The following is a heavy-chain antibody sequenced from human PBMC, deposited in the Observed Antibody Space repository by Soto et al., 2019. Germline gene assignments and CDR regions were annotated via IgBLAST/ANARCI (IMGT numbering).Heavy chain of an antibody. J-gene: IGHJ4*02. CDR3: AKDHSSGWFYYFDY. Sequence: PGGSLRLSCAASGFTFSSYGMHWVRQAPGKGLEWVAVIWYNGSNKYYADSVKGRFTISRDNSKNTLYLQMNSLRAEDTAVYYCAKDHSSGWFYYFDYWGQGTLVTVSS. V-gene: IGHV3-33*06. CDR2: IWYNGSNK. CDR1: GFTFSSYG. D-gene: IGHD6-19*01.